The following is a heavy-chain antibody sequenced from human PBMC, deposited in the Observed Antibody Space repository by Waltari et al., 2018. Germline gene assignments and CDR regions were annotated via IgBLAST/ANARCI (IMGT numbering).Heavy chain of an antibody. D-gene: IGHD1-26*01. CDR1: GFTFRRFG. V-gene: IGHV3-30*02. J-gene: IGHJ5*02. CDR3: AKGSGSYEGFDP. CDR2: IRYDGSNK. Sequence: QLVESGGGVVQPGGSLRLSCSESGFTFRRFGMHWVRQAPGKGLEWVTFIRYDGSNKYYADSVKGRFIISRDNSKNTVYLQMNSLRPEDAAVYYCAKGSGSYEGFDPWGQGTLVTVSS.